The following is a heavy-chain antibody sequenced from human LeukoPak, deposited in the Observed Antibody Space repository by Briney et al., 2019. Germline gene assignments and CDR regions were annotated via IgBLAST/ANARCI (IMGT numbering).Heavy chain of an antibody. CDR1: GFTFSSYV. Sequence: PGGSLRLSCAASGFTFSSYVMHWVRQAPGKGLEGVAIISYDGSNEYYADSVKGRLTISRDNSKNTLYLQMNSLRAADTAVYYCARDLWFGELSNFDYWGQGTLVTVSS. CDR3: ARDLWFGELSNFDY. J-gene: IGHJ4*02. CDR2: ISYDGSNE. V-gene: IGHV3-30*04. D-gene: IGHD3-10*01.